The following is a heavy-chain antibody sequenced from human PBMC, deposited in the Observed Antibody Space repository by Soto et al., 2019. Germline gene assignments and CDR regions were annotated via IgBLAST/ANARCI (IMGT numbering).Heavy chain of an antibody. CDR3: ARDILLWFGELPPRAHDAFDI. V-gene: IGHV4-31*03. J-gene: IGHJ3*02. CDR2: INYSGST. Sequence: QVQLQESGPGLVKPSQTLSLTCTVSGGSISSGGYFWSWIRQHPGKGLEGIGDINYSGSTYSNPSLKSRVTITVDTSKTQFSLKLSSVTAADTAVYYCARDILLWFGELPPRAHDAFDIWGQGTMVTVSS. CDR1: GGSISSGGYF. D-gene: IGHD3-10*01.